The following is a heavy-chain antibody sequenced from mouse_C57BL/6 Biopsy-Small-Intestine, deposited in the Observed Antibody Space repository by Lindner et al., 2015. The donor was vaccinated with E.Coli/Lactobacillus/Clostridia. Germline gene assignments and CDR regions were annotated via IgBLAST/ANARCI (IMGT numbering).Heavy chain of an antibody. D-gene: IGHD1-2*01. J-gene: IGHJ2*01. CDR1: GYTFTDHT. CDR3: ARSPHYGPYYFDY. Sequence: VQLQESGAELVKPGASVKISCKVSGYTFTDHTIHWMKQRPEQGLEWIGYIYPRDGSTKYNEKFEGKATLTADTSSSTAYMQFNRMTSEDSAVYFCARSPHYGPYYFDYWGQGTTLTVSS. V-gene: IGHV1-78*01. CDR2: IYPRDGST.